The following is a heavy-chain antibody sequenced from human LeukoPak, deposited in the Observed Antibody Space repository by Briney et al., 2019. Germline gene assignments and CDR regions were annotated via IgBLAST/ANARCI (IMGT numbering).Heavy chain of an antibody. CDR3: AREWGAEWLVSYYYYGMDV. J-gene: IGHJ6*02. V-gene: IGHV3-30-3*01. D-gene: IGHD6-19*01. Sequence: PGGSLRLSCAASGFTFSSYAMHWVRQAPGKGLEWVAVISYDGSNKYYADSVKGRFTISRDNAKNSLYLQMNSLRAEDTAVYYCAREWGAEWLVSYYYYGMDVWGQGTTVTVSS. CDR1: GFTFSSYA. CDR2: ISYDGSNK.